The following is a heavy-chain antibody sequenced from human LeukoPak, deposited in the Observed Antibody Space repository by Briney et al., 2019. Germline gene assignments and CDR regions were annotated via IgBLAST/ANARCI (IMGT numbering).Heavy chain of an antibody. CDR3: ARDHNYAFDN. Sequence: GGSLRLSCTASGFTTHYWLNWVRQAPGKGLEWISYIGISSGNTKYADSVKGRFTISADNAKNSLYLQMNSLRVEDTAVYYCARDHNYAFDNWGQGTLVSVSS. D-gene: IGHD5-18*01. CDR1: GFTTHYW. V-gene: IGHV3-11*06. J-gene: IGHJ4*02. CDR2: IGISSGNT.